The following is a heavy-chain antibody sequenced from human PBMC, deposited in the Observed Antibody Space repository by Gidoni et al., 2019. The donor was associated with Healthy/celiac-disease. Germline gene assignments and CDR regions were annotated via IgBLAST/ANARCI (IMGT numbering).Heavy chain of an antibody. D-gene: IGHD3-9*01. Sequence: QVQLQESGPGLVKPSGTLSLTCAVSGGSISSSHWWSRVRQPPGKGLEWIGDIYHSGSTNYNPSLKSRVTISVDKSKNQFSLKLSSVTAADTAVYYCARAFYDILTGYLTPGAFDIWGQGTMVTVSS. J-gene: IGHJ3*02. V-gene: IGHV4-4*02. CDR1: GGSISSSHW. CDR3: ARAFYDILTGYLTPGAFDI. CDR2: IYHSGST.